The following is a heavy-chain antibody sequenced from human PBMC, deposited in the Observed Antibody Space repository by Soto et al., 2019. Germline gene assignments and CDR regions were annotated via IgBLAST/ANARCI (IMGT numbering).Heavy chain of an antibody. CDR2: INPNSGGT. V-gene: IGHV1-2*04. CDR3: ARDKGFWSGYYGPDYYYYYMDV. Sequence: ASVKVSCKASGYTFTGYYMHWVRQAPGQGLEWMGWINPNSGGTNYAQKFQGWVTMTRDTSISTAYMELSRLRSDDTAVYYCARDKGFWSGYYGPDYYYYYMDVWGKGTTVTVSS. D-gene: IGHD3-3*01. CDR1: GYTFTGYY. J-gene: IGHJ6*03.